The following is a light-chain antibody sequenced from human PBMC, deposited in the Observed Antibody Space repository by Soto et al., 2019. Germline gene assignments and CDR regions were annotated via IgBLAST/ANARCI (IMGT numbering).Light chain of an antibody. J-gene: IGKJ1*01. CDR3: QQYNSYRT. CDR1: QSISRW. Sequence: DIQLTQSPSTLSASAGDRVTITCRARQSISRWLAWYQQKPGKAPKLLIYDASILESGVPSRFSGSGSGTEFTLTITSLQPDDFATYYCQQYNSYRTFGQGTKVEIK. CDR2: DAS. V-gene: IGKV1-5*01.